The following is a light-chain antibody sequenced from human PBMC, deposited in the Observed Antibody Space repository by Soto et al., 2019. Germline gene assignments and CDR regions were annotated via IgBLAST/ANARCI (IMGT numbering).Light chain of an antibody. CDR2: EVT. Sequence: QSALTQPASVSGSPGQSITISCTGTGSDVGGYDYVSWYQHHPGKAPKVMIYEVTNRPSGVSNRFSGSKSGNTASLTISGLLAEDEADYYCSSYTSSSTYFFGTGTKVTVL. CDR1: GSDVGGYDY. J-gene: IGLJ1*01. V-gene: IGLV2-14*01. CDR3: SSYTSSSTYF.